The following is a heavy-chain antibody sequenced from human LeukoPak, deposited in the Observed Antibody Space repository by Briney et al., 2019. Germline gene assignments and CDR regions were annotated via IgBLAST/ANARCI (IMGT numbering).Heavy chain of an antibody. CDR3: ARYDYGGHDY. D-gene: IGHD4-23*01. Sequence: SETLSLTCTVSGGSISSYYWSWIRQPPGKGLEWIGYIYYSGDTRQNPSLNSRATISVDTSKNQFSLKLSSVTAADTAVYYCARYDYGGHDYWGQGTLVTVSS. CDR1: GGSISSYY. J-gene: IGHJ4*02. CDR2: IYYSGDT. V-gene: IGHV4-59*01.